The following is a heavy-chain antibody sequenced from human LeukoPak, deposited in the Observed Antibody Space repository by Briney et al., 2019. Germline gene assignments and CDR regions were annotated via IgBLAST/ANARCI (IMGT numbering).Heavy chain of an antibody. D-gene: IGHD6-19*01. J-gene: IGHJ4*02. CDR2: IYYSGST. Sequence: SETLSLTCTVSGGSLSNKYWSWIRQPPGKGLEWIGYIYYSGSTNYNPSLKSRVTISVDTSKNQFSLKLSSVTAADTAVYYCARGNGWYYYWGQGTLVTVSS. CDR3: ARGNGWYYY. CDR1: GGSLSNKY. V-gene: IGHV4-59*01.